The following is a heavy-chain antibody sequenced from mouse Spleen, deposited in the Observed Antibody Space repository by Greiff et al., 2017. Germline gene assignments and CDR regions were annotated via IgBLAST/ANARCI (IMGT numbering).Heavy chain of an antibody. J-gene: IGHJ3*01. Sequence: QVQLKQSGAELVRPGASVTLSCKASGYTFTDYEMHWVKQTPVHGLEWIGAIDPETGGTAYNQKFKGKAILTADKSSSTAYMELRSLTSEDSAVYYCTRGKFITTAPFAYWGQGTLVTVSA. CDR2: IDPETGGT. D-gene: IGHD1-2*01. CDR1: GYTFTDYE. V-gene: IGHV1-15*01. CDR3: TRGKFITTAPFAY.